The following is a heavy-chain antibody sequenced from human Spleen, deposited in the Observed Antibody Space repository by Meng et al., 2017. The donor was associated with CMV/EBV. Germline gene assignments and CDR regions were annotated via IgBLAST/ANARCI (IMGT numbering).Heavy chain of an antibody. J-gene: IGHJ4*02. D-gene: IGHD6-6*01. Sequence: AASGFTFSRYWMYWVRQAPGKGLVWVARANXGWSFPTYADSVKGRFTISRDNAKNTLDLQMSSLRVEDTAVYYCVRDGSARPRHGLDYWGQGALVTVSS. CDR2: ANXGWSFP. V-gene: IGHV3-74*01. CDR1: GFTFSRYW. CDR3: VRDGSARPRHGLDY.